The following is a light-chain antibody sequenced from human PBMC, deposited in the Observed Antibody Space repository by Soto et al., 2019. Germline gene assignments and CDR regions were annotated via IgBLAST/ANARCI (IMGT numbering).Light chain of an antibody. J-gene: IGKJ2*01. V-gene: IGKV1-27*01. CDR1: QGISNY. CDR2: AAS. CDR3: RKYNSAPLT. Sequence: DIQMTQSPSSLSASVGDRVTITCRASQGISNYLAWYQQKPGKVPKLLIYAASTLQSGVPSRFSGSGSWTEYTLTISSLQPEDVSTYYCRKYNSAPLTFGQGTKLEIK.